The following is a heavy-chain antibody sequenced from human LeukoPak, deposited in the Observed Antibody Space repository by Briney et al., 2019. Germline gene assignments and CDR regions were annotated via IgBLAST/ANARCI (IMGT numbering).Heavy chain of an antibody. CDR3: ARRDKSGNWFDP. Sequence: SETLSLTRTVSGGSISSYYWSWIRQPPGKGLEWIGYIYYSGSTNYNPSLKSRVTISVDTSKNQFSLKLSSVTAADTAVYYCARRDKSGNWFDPWGQGTLVTVSS. D-gene: IGHD3-3*01. J-gene: IGHJ5*02. V-gene: IGHV4-59*08. CDR2: IYYSGST. CDR1: GGSISSYY.